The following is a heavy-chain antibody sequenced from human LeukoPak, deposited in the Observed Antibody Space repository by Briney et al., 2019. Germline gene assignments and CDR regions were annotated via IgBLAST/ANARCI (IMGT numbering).Heavy chain of an antibody. CDR2: ISSSPGAI. D-gene: IGHD3-22*01. J-gene: IGHJ6*01. V-gene: IGHV3-48*02. CDR1: ECTFSSNM. CDR3: ASITMIPYGMDL. Sequence: KLGGSLPHFCAPSECTFSSNMLNWVRQAPGKGLEWLSSISSSPGAIYYADSVRSRFTISSDNAKKPLHLQMSSLRDEDTAVYYCASITMIPYGMDLW.